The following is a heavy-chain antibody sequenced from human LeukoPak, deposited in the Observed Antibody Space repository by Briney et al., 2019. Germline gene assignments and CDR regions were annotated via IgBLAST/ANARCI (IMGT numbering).Heavy chain of an antibody. CDR2: ICPGDSDT. CDR1: GYSFTSYW. V-gene: IGHV5-51*01. D-gene: IGHD2-2*01. CDR3: ARLSVGGSTSHTGVGFWYFDL. Sequence: GESLKISCKGSGYSFTSYWIGWVRQMPGKGLEWMGIICPGDSDTRYSPSFQGQVTISADKSISTAYLQWSSLKASDTAMYYCARLSVGGSTSHTGVGFWYFDLWGRGTLVTVSS. J-gene: IGHJ2*01.